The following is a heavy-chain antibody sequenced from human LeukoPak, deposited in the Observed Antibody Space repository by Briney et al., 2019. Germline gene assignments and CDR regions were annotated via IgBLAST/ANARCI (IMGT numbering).Heavy chain of an antibody. D-gene: IGHD6-13*01. V-gene: IGHV4-4*02. CDR3: ARGMGDSSSWYPFDY. Sequence: SGTLSLTCAVSGGSISSSNWWSRVRPPPGKGLEWIGEINHSGSTNYNPSLKSRVTISVDKSKNQFSLKLSSVTAADTAVYYCARGMGDSSSWYPFDYWGQGTLVTVSS. CDR1: GGSISSSNW. CDR2: INHSGST. J-gene: IGHJ4*02.